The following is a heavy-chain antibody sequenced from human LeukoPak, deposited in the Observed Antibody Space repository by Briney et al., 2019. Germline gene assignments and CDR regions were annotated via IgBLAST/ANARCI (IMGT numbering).Heavy chain of an antibody. Sequence: SESLSLTCAVSGYSISGGNYWGWIRQPPGKGLEGIGSFYHSGSTYYTPSLKSRVTISVDTSKNQFSLKLSSVTAADTAVYYCARGPPIVVVTAQLDYWGQGTLVTVSS. D-gene: IGHD2-21*02. CDR2: FYHSGST. CDR1: GYSISGGNY. V-gene: IGHV4-38-2*01. J-gene: IGHJ4*02. CDR3: ARGPPIVVVTAQLDY.